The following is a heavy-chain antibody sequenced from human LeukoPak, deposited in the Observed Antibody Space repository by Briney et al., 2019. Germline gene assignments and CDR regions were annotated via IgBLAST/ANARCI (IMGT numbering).Heavy chain of an antibody. J-gene: IGHJ6*03. CDR1: GGSISSYY. V-gene: IGHV4-59*01. CDR3: ARITNAGYSSSWYWTLGYYYYMDV. CDR2: IHYSGST. D-gene: IGHD6-13*01. Sequence: SETLSLTCTVSGGSISSYYWSWIRQPPGKGLEWIGYIHYSGSTNYNPSLKSRVTISVDTSKNQFSLKLSSVTAADTAVYYRARITNAGYSSSWYWTLGYYYYMDVWGKGTTVTISS.